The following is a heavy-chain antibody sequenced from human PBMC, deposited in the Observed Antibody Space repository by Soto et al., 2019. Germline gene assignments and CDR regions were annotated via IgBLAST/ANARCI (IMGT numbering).Heavy chain of an antibody. V-gene: IGHV2-5*02. CDR1: GFSLSTSGVG. CDR3: AHRPSWSRSWYGGGANWFDP. Sequence: QITLKESGPTLVKPTQTLTLTCTFSGFSLSTSGVGVGWIRQPPGKALEWLALIYWDDDKRYSPSLKSRLTITKDTSKNQVVLTMTNMDPVDTATYYCAHRPSWSRSWYGGGANWFDPWGQGTLVTVSS. CDR2: IYWDDDK. D-gene: IGHD6-13*01. J-gene: IGHJ5*02.